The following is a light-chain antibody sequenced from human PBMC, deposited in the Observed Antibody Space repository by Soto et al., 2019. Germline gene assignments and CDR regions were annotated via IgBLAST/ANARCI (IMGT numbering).Light chain of an antibody. CDR1: QSINYN. CDR2: AAS. J-gene: IGKJ2*01. V-gene: IGKV1-39*01. Sequence: DIQMTQSPSSLSASVGDRVTITCRASQSINYNLNWYQQKPGKAPKLLIYAASSLQSGVPSRFSGSGSGTDFTLSISSLQPEDFATYYCQKSYNFLHTFGQGTKLEIK. CDR3: QKSYNFLHT.